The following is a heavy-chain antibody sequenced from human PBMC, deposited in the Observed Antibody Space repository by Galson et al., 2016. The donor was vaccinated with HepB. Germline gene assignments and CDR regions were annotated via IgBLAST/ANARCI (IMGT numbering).Heavy chain of an antibody. Sequence: QSGAAVKKPGESLMISCQGFGFSFTHYWIGWVRQMPGKGLEWMGIIYPGDPDTRYSPSFEGQVTISADKSISTAYLQWSSLKASDTAIYYCARQWGLIVATGPFDPWGQGTLVTVSS. J-gene: IGHJ5*02. D-gene: IGHD6-13*01. CDR1: GFSFTHYW. CDR2: IYPGDPDT. V-gene: IGHV5-51*01. CDR3: ARQWGLIVATGPFDP.